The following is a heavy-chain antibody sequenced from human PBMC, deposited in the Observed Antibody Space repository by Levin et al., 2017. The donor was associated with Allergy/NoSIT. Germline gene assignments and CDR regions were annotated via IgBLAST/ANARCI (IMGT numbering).Heavy chain of an antibody. D-gene: IGHD6-6*01. CDR1: GGTFSSYA. Sequence: SVKVSCKASGGTFSSYAISWVRQAPGQGLEWMGGIIPIFGTANYAQKFQGRVTITADESTSTAYMELSSLRSEDTAVYYCARDRDRVAARPVLGRMDVWGQGTTVTVSS. CDR2: IIPIFGTA. J-gene: IGHJ6*02. V-gene: IGHV1-69*13. CDR3: ARDRDRVAARPVLGRMDV.